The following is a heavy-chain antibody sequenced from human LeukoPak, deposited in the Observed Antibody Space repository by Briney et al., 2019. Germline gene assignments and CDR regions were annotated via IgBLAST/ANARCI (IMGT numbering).Heavy chain of an antibody. J-gene: IGHJ4*02. CDR3: ARDLEYSSSSWDY. Sequence: ASVKVSCKASGYTFTGYYMHWVRQAPGQGLEWMGWINPNSGGTNYAQKFQGRVTMTRDTSISTAYMELSRLRSDDTAVYYCARDLEYSSSSWDYWGQGTLVTVSS. D-gene: IGHD6-6*01. V-gene: IGHV1-2*02. CDR2: INPNSGGT. CDR1: GYTFTGYY.